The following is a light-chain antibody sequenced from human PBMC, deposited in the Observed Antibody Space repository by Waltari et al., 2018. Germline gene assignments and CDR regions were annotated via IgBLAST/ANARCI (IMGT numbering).Light chain of an antibody. CDR2: DAS. V-gene: IGKV3-20*01. CDR1: QSVSRY. J-gene: IGKJ1*01. Sequence: EIVLTQSPGTLSLSPGERATLSCRASQSVSRYLVWYQQKPGQAPRLLIYDASTRATGIPDSVSGSGSGTDFSLTISRLEPEDFAVYYCQKYGSLPATFGQGTKVEIK. CDR3: QKYGSLPAT.